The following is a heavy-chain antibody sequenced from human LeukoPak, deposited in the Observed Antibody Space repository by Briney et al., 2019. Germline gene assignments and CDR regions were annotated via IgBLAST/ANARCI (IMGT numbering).Heavy chain of an antibody. CDR3: ARYIAAAGVDY. D-gene: IGHD6-13*01. CDR2: IYHSGST. Sequence: SETLSLTCAVYGGSFNGYYWSWIRQPPGKGLEWIGYIYHSGSTYYNPSLKSRVTISVDRSKNQFSLKLSSVTAADTAVYYCARYIAAAGVDYWGQGTLVTVSS. V-gene: IGHV4-30-2*01. J-gene: IGHJ4*02. CDR1: GGSFNGYY.